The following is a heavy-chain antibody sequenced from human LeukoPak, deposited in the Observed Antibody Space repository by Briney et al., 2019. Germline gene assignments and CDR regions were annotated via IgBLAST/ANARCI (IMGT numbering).Heavy chain of an antibody. D-gene: IGHD3-16*01. CDR1: GFSVSGTH. CDR3: AKDEATSGGGLAS. CDR2: MYTGGTT. Sequence: GGSLGLSCAASGFSVSGTHMSWVRQAPGKGLEWVSAMYTGGTTYYADSVQGRFTIYRDNSKNTLYLQMNSLRAEDTAVYYCAKDEATSGGGLASWGQGPLVSVSS. V-gene: IGHV3-53*01. J-gene: IGHJ4*02.